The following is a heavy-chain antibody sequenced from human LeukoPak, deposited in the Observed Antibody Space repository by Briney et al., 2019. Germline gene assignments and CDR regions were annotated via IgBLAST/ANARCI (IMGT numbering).Heavy chain of an antibody. CDR1: GYTFTDYY. J-gene: IGHJ4*02. Sequence: ASVKVSCKASGYTFTDYYIHWVRQAPGQGLEWMGWVFPKNGGTKYAQSFQGRVSMTSDTSINTAYMELTRLTSDDTALYTCATIGGGKGTDWGQGTLVTVSS. CDR2: VFPKNGGT. CDR3: ATIGGGKGTD. V-gene: IGHV1-2*02. D-gene: IGHD3-10*01.